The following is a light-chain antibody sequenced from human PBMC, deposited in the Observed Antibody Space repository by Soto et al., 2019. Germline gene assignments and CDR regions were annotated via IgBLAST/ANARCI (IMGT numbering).Light chain of an antibody. CDR3: QHYGSSPYT. CDR2: GAL. V-gene: IGKV3-20*01. CDR1: QSVSSTY. Sequence: EIVLTQSPGTLSLSPGERAPLSSRASQSVSSTYLAWYQQKPGQAPRLLIYGALSRATGIPDRFSGSGSGTDYTLTITRLEPEDFAVYYCQHYGSSPYTFGQGTKLEIK. J-gene: IGKJ2*01.